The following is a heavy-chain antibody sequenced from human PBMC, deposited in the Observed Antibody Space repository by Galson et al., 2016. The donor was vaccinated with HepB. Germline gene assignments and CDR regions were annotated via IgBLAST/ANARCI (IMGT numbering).Heavy chain of an antibody. Sequence: SLRLSCAASGFTFSSYSMNWVRQAPGKGLEWVSYISSSFSTTYYADSVKGRFTISRDNAKNSLFLQMNSLSDEDTAVYYCGRITTVHFDWIPYFDYWGQGTLLTFSS. CDR1: GFTFSSYS. D-gene: IGHD3-9*01. J-gene: IGHJ4*02. V-gene: IGHV3-48*02. CDR3: GRITTVHFDWIPYFDY. CDR2: ISSSFSTT.